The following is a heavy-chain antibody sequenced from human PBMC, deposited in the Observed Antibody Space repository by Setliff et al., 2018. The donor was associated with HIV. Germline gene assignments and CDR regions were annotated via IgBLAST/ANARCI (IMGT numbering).Heavy chain of an antibody. Sequence: SETLSLTCTVSGGSIATTTYYWGWIRLPPGKGLEWIGTIYYRSHSHYNPSLKSRVTISVDTAKNQFSLNLTSVTPADTALYYCARHGDAFVVPADVWGQGTLVTVSS. D-gene: IGHD2-2*01. J-gene: IGHJ4*02. V-gene: IGHV4-39*01. CDR3: ARHGDAFVVPADV. CDR1: GGSIATTTYY. CDR2: IYYRSHS.